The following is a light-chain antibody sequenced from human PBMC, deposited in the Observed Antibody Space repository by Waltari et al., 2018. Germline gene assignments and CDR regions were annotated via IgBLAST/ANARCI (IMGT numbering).Light chain of an antibody. V-gene: IGKV1-9*01. CDR3: QQLNSNPWT. J-gene: IGKJ1*01. Sequence: DIQLTQSPSFLSASVGDRVTITCRASLGINSYLAWYQQKPGRAPKLLIYAASTLQSGVPSRFSGSGSGTEFNLTIRSLQPEDFATYYCQQLNSNPWTFGQGTKVELK. CDR1: LGINSY. CDR2: AAS.